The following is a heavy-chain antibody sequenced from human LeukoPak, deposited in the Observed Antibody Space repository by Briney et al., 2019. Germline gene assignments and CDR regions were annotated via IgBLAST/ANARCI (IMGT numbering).Heavy chain of an antibody. Sequence: SGPALVKPTQTLTLTCTFSGFSLSTSGMRVSWIRRPPGKALEWLARIDWDDDKFYSTSLKTRLTISKDTSKNQVVLTMTNMDPVDTATYYCARTYYDILTGYYLDYWGQGTLVTVSS. J-gene: IGHJ4*02. V-gene: IGHV2-70*04. CDR1: GFSLSTSGMR. D-gene: IGHD3-9*01. CDR3: ARTYYDILTGYYLDY. CDR2: IDWDDDK.